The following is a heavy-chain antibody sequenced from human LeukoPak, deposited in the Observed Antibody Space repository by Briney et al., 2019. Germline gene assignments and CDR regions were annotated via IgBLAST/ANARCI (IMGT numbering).Heavy chain of an antibody. CDR1: GYTFGDYA. CDR2: IRSKAFGGAT. V-gene: IGHV3-49*04. CDR3: TRDGGTLDY. D-gene: IGHD3-16*01. Sequence: GSLRLSCTVSGYTFGDYAVSWVRQSPGKGLEWVSLIRSKAFGGATEYAASVKGRFTISIDDSKSIAYLQMNSLKTEDTAMYYCTRDGGTLDYWGQGTLVTVST. J-gene: IGHJ4*02.